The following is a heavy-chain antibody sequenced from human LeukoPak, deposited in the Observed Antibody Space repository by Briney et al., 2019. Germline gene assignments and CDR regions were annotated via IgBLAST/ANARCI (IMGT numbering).Heavy chain of an antibody. CDR1: GGSISSHY. Sequence: PSETLSLTCTVSGGSISSHYWSWIRQPPGEGLEWIGYISYSGSTNYNPSLKSRVTISIDTSKSQFSLELSSLTAADTAVYHCARYSDYFYYYYMDVWGKGTTVTVSS. CDR3: ARYSDYFYYYYMDV. CDR2: ISYSGST. D-gene: IGHD4-17*01. V-gene: IGHV4-59*11. J-gene: IGHJ6*03.